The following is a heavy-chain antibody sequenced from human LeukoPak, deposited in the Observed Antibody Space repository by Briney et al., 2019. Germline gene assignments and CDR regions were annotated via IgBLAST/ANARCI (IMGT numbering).Heavy chain of an antibody. D-gene: IGHD6-19*01. J-gene: IGHJ4*02. CDR3: VGGTVAVAGILRFDY. V-gene: IGHV4-61*08. CDR1: GGSISSGGYY. CDR2: IYYSGST. Sequence: SQTLSLTCTVSGGSISSGGYYWSWIRQPPGKGLEWIGYIYYSGSTNYNPSLKSRVTISVDTSKNQFSLKLSSVTAADTAVYYCVGGTVAVAGILRFDYWGQGTLVTVSS.